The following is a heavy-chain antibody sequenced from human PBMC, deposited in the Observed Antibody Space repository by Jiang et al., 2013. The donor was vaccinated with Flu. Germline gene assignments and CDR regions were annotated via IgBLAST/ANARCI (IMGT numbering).Heavy chain of an antibody. V-gene: IGHV1-69*04. CDR2: IIPILGIA. J-gene: IGHJ5*02. CDR3: ARESEIYLGGGGWFDP. D-gene: IGHD3-3*01. Sequence: IIPILGIANYAQKFQGRVTITADKSTSTAYMELSSLRSEDTAVYYCARESEIYLGGGGWFDPWGQGTLVTVSS.